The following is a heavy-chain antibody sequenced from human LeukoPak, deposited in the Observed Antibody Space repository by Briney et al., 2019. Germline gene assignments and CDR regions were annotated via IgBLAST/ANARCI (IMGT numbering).Heavy chain of an antibody. D-gene: IGHD3-22*01. CDR1: GFSVSDYY. Sequence: GGSLRLSCTASGFSVSDYYMNWIRQSPGKGLEWVSHITRKDAIEYADSVRGRFTISRDNAKNSLYLQMNSLRAEDTAVYYCARSLSYYYDSSGYYYYWGQGTLVTVSS. CDR2: ITRKDAI. V-gene: IGHV3-11*01. J-gene: IGHJ4*02. CDR3: ARSLSYYYDSSGYYYY.